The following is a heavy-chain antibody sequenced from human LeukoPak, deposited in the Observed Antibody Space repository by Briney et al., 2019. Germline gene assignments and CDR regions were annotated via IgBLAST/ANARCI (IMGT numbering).Heavy chain of an antibody. Sequence: SETLSLTCTVSGGSISSYYWNWIRQPPGKGLEWIGYIYYSGSTNYNPSLKSRVTISVDTSKSQFSLKLSSVTAADTAVYYCSGKGYSYGYLDYWGQGTLVTVSS. CDR2: IYYSGST. J-gene: IGHJ4*02. CDR3: SGKGYSYGYLDY. D-gene: IGHD5-18*01. CDR1: GGSISSYY. V-gene: IGHV4-59*01.